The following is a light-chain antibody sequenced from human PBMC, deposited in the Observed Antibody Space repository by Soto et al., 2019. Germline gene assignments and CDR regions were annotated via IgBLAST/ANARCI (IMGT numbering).Light chain of an antibody. CDR3: SSYTSSSAWV. J-gene: IGLJ2*01. CDR1: SSDDGSYNR. Sequence: QSALTQPPSVSGSPGQSVTISCTGTSSDDGSYNRVSWYQQPPGTAPKLMIYEVSHRPSGVPDRFSGSKSGNTASLTISGVKAEDEADYSCSSYTSSSAWVFGGGTKLTVL. CDR2: EVS. V-gene: IGLV2-18*02.